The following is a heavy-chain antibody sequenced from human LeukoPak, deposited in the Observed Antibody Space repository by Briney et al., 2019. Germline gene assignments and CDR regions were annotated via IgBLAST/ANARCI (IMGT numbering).Heavy chain of an antibody. Sequence: PSQTLSLTCTVSGGSISSGDYYWSWIRQPPGKGLEWIGYIYHSETTYYNPSLKSRVTISIDRSKNQFSLKLSSVTAADTAVYYCARAPQASAGTYLASWGQGTLVTVSS. CDR1: GGSISSGDYY. CDR3: ARAPQASAGTYLAS. J-gene: IGHJ4*02. V-gene: IGHV4-30-2*01. CDR2: IYHSETT. D-gene: IGHD6-13*01.